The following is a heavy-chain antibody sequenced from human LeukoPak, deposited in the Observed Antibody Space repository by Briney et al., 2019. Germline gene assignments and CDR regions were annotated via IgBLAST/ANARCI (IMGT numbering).Heavy chain of an antibody. CDR1: GFTFTTYG. V-gene: IGHV3-23*01. CDR2: ISGSGGST. J-gene: IGHJ4*02. D-gene: IGHD6-13*01. Sequence: GGSLRLSCSASGFTFTTYGMNWVRQAPGKGLEWVSAISGSGGSTYYADSVKGRFTISRDNSKNTLYLQMNSLRAEDTAVYYCANGRAAAGIGYWGQGTLVTVPS. CDR3: ANGRAAAGIGY.